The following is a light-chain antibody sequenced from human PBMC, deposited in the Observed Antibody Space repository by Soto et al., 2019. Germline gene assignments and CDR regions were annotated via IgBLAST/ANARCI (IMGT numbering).Light chain of an antibody. Sequence: QSVLTQPPSASGTPGQRVTISCSGSSSNIGSTSVYWYQQLPGTAPKLLIYSDNRRPSGVPDRLSGSKSGTSASLAISGLQSEDEADYYCISYTSSSTWVFGRGTKLTVL. CDR1: SSNIGSTS. J-gene: IGLJ3*02. CDR3: ISYTSSSTWV. V-gene: IGLV1-44*01. CDR2: SDN.